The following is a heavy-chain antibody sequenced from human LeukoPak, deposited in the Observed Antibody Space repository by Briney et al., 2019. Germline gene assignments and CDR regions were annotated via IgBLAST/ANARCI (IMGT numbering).Heavy chain of an antibody. CDR1: GFTFSDYY. Sequence: GGSLRLSCAPSGFTFSDYYMSWIRQAPGEGLEWVSYISSSGSTIYYADSVKGRFTISRDNAKNSLYLQMNSLRAEDTAVYYCARVEGLNNWFDPWGQGTLVTVSS. CDR3: ARVEGLNNWFDP. J-gene: IGHJ5*02. D-gene: IGHD3/OR15-3a*01. CDR2: ISSSGSTI. V-gene: IGHV3-11*01.